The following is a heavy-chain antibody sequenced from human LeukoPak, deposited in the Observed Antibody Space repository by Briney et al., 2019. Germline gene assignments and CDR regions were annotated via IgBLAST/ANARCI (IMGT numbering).Heavy chain of an antibody. D-gene: IGHD4-17*01. J-gene: IGHJ6*03. CDR3: ASGDYGSTAVDYYYYMDV. V-gene: IGHV1-69*05. CDR1: GGTFSSYA. Sequence: ASVKVSRKASGGTFSSYAISWVRQAPGQGLEWMGGIIPIFGTANYAQKFQGRVTITTDESTSTAYMELSSLRSEDTAVYYCASGDYGSTAVDYYYYMDVWGKGTTVTVSS. CDR2: IIPIFGTA.